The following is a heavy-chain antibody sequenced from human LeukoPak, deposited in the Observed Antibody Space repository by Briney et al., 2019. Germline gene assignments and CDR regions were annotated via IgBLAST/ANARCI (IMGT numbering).Heavy chain of an antibody. CDR1: GGTFSSYT. D-gene: IGHD6-13*01. J-gene: IGHJ4*02. CDR2: IIPILGIA. CDR3: ARAAAGTDRDFDY. Sequence: SVKVSCKASGGTFSSYTISWVRQAPGQGLEWMGRIIPILGIANYAQKFQGRVTITTDESTSTAYMELSSLRSEDTAVYYCARAAAGTDRDFDYWGQGTLVTVSS. V-gene: IGHV1-69*16.